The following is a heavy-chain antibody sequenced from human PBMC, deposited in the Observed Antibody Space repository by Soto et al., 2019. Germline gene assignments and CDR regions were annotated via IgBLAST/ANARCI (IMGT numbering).Heavy chain of an antibody. Sequence: SVKGSCKASGGTFSSYAISWVRQAPGQGLEWMGGIIPIFGTANYAQKFQGRVTITADESTSTAYMELSSLRSEDTAVYYCARGRGKSYDMSAANFDYWGQGTLVTVSS. CDR1: GGTFSSYA. CDR2: IIPIFGTA. CDR3: ARGRGKSYDMSAANFDY. V-gene: IGHV1-69*13. J-gene: IGHJ4*02. D-gene: IGHD3-9*01.